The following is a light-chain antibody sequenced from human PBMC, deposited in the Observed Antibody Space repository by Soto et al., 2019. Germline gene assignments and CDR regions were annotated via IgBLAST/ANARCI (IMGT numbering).Light chain of an antibody. CDR3: QQYDNLPLT. Sequence: PFPLSPSSHSASVAARVTLPCQASQDISNYLNWYQQKPGKAPKLLIYDASNLETGVPSRFSGSGSGTDFTFTISSLQPEDIATYYCQQYDNLPLTFGGGTKVDI. V-gene: IGKV1-33*01. CDR1: QDISNY. CDR2: DAS. J-gene: IGKJ4*01.